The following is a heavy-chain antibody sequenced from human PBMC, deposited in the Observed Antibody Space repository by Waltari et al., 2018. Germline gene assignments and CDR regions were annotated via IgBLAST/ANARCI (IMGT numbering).Heavy chain of an antibody. J-gene: IGHJ5*02. V-gene: IGHV3-23*01. CDR1: GFTFSSYA. D-gene: IGHD3-10*01. CDR3: AKDTRSGSYLNWFDP. CDR2: ISGSGGST. Sequence: EVQLLESGGGLVQPGGSLRLSCAASGFTFSSYAMSWVRQALGKGLEWVSAISGSGGSTYYADSVKGRFTISRDNSKNTLYLQMNSLRAEDTAVYYCAKDTRSGSYLNWFDPWGQGTLVTVSS.